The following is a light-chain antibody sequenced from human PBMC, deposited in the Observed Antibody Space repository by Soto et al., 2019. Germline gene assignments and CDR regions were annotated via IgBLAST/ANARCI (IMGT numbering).Light chain of an antibody. CDR1: SSDVGSYNL. CDR2: EGS. Sequence: QSVRTQPASVSVSPGQSITISCTGTSSDVGSYNLVSWYQQHPGKAPKLMIYEGSKRPSGVSNRFSGSKSGNTASLTISGLQAEDEADYYCCSYAGSYVFGTGTKGTVL. V-gene: IGLV2-23*01. J-gene: IGLJ1*01. CDR3: CSYAGSYV.